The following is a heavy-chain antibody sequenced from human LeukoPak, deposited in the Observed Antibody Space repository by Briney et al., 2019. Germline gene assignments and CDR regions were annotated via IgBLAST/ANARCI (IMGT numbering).Heavy chain of an antibody. CDR3: AREQTTVTTAGAFDI. V-gene: IGHV4-59*01. D-gene: IGHD4-17*01. CDR2: IYYSGST. J-gene: IGHJ3*02. Sequence: SETLSLTCTVSGRSMSSYYWSWIRQPPGKGLEWIQYIYYSGSTNYNPSLKSRVTISVDTSKNQFSLKLSSVTAADTAVYYCAREQTTVTTAGAFDIWGQGAMVTVSS. CDR1: GRSMSSYY.